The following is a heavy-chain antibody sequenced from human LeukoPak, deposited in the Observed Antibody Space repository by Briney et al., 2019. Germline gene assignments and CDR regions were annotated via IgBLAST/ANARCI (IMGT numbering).Heavy chain of an antibody. V-gene: IGHV4-34*01. D-gene: IGHD2-15*01. J-gene: IGHJ4*02. Sequence: PSETLSLTCAVYGGSFSGYYWSWIRQPPGKGLEWIGDINHSGSTNYNPSFKSRVTISVDTSKNQFSLKLSSVTAADTAVYYCARRANCSGGSCYGRTYYFDYWGQGTLVTVSS. CDR2: INHSGST. CDR1: GGSFSGYY. CDR3: ARRANCSGGSCYGRTYYFDY.